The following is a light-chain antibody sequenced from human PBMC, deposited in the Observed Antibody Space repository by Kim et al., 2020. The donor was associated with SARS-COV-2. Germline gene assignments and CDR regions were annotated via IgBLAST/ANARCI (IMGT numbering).Light chain of an antibody. J-gene: IGKJ2*01. CDR2: LAS. CDR3: QQYDTSPYT. CDR1: QSVSSNY. Sequence: ETVLTQSPGTLSLSPGESATLSCRASQSVSSNYLAWYHQRPGQAPRLLIYLASTRATVAPDRFSGSGSGTDFTLTIRRLEPEDSGVFYCQQYDTSPYTFGQGTKVDIK. V-gene: IGKV3-20*01.